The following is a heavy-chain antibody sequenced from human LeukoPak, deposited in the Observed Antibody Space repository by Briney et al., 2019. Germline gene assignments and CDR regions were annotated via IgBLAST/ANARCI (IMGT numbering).Heavy chain of an antibody. D-gene: IGHD3-3*01. CDR3: ATGDTIPFDY. CDR2: IYPGDSDT. Sequence: PGESLKISCKGSGYRFATYWLGWVRQMPGKGLEWMGIIYPGDSDTGYSPSFQGQVTISADKSISTVYLQWSSLKASDTAMYYCATGDTIPFDYWGQGTLVTVSS. CDR1: GYRFATYW. J-gene: IGHJ4*02. V-gene: IGHV5-51*01.